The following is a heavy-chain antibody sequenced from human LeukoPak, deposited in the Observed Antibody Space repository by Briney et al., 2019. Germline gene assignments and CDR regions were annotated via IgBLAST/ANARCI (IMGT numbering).Heavy chain of an antibody. CDR2: ITRVSTYT. V-gene: IGHV3-21*01. CDR3: TKDRNDYGHPDAFDI. Sequence: GGSLRLSCAASGFTFSDFAMIWVRQAPGKGLEWVSSITRVSTYTYYSESVQGRFTISRDNHKDLLYLQLNSLRGDDSGIYYCTKDRNDYGHPDAFDIWGQGTVVTVSS. D-gene: IGHD4-17*01. CDR1: GFTFSDFA. J-gene: IGHJ3*02.